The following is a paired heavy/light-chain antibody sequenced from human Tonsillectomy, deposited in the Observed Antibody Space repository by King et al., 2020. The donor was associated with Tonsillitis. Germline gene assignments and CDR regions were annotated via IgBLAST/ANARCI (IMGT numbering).Heavy chain of an antibody. D-gene: IGHD5-18*01. Sequence: QMQLVESGGGMVKPGGSLRLSCAASGFRFSDYYMSWIRQAPGKGLEWVAYISEGGISIYYADSVKGRFTVSKDNTKNSLDLQMNSLRAEDTAFYYCARLAARYTYGYLDLWGQGTLVTVSS. CDR3: ARLAARYTYGYLDL. J-gene: IGHJ4*02. CDR2: ISEGGISI. CDR1: GFRFSDYY. V-gene: IGHV3-11*01.
Light chain of an antibody. J-gene: IGKJ4*01. Sequence: EIVLTQSPATLSLSPGDRATLSCRASQSLGSSLAWYQQKPGQAPRLLIYDASNRATGIPARFSGSGSGTDFTLTISSLEPEDFSLYYCQQRNDWLTFGGGTRVVIK. CDR1: QSLGSS. V-gene: IGKV3-11*01. CDR2: DAS. CDR3: QQRNDWLT.